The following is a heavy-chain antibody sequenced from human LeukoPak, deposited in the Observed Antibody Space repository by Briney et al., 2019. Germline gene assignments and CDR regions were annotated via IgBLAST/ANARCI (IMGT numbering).Heavy chain of an antibody. D-gene: IGHD6-19*01. CDR3: AVGGGYSSGWFGY. Sequence: SETLSLTCTVSGGSISSYYWSWIRQPPGKGLEWIGYIYYSGSTNYNPSLKSRVTISVDTSKNQFSLKLSSVTAADTAVYYCAVGGGYSSGWFGYWGQGTLVTVSS. V-gene: IGHV4-59*01. CDR2: IYYSGST. J-gene: IGHJ4*02. CDR1: GGSISSYY.